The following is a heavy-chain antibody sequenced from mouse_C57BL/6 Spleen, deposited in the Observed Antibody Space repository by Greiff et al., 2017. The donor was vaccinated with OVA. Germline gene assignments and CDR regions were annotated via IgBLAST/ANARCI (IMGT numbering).Heavy chain of an antibody. CDR3: ARWDTTEPDY. V-gene: IGHV1-50*01. CDR2: IDPSDSYT. D-gene: IGHD1-1*01. J-gene: IGHJ2*01. CDR1: GYTFTSYW. Sequence: VQLQQPGAELVKPGASVKLSCKASGYTFTSYWMQWVKQRPGQGLEWIGEIDPSDSYTNYNQTFKGKATLTVDTSSSTAYRQLSSRTSEDSAVYYWARWDTTEPDYWGQGTTLTVSS.